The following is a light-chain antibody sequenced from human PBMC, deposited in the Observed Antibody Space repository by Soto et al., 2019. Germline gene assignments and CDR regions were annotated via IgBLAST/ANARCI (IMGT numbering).Light chain of an antibody. CDR3: CSYTSISTGVL. CDR1: SSDVGAYKY. Sequence: QSALTQPASVSGSPGQSITISCTGTSSDVGAYKYVYWYQQQPDKAPRLMIYEVSNRPSGVSSRFSGSKSGNTASLTISGLRAEDEADYYCCSYTSISTGVLFGGGTKLTVL. CDR2: EVS. J-gene: IGLJ2*01. V-gene: IGLV2-14*01.